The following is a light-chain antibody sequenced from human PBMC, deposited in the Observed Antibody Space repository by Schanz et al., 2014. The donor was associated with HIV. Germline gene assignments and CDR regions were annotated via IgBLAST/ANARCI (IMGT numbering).Light chain of an antibody. J-gene: IGLJ3*02. CDR3: VLYMGSGIWV. CDR2: NTN. CDR1: SGSVSSSHY. V-gene: IGLV8-61*01. Sequence: QTLVTQEPSLSVSPGGTVTLTCGLTSGSVSSSHYPNWYQQTPSQTPRLLIYNTNIRSSGVPGRFSGSILGNKAALTITGAQSDDESDYYCVLYMGSGIWVFGGGTKLTVL.